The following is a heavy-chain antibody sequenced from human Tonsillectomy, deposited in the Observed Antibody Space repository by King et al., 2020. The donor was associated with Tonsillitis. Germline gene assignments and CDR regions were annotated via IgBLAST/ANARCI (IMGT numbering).Heavy chain of an antibody. J-gene: IGHJ6*03. CDR2: IIPMFGTA. CDR3: ASDLLGAYGDYCYRDV. CDR1: GGTFSSHG. Sequence: QLVQSGAEVKKPGSSVKVSCKASGGTFSSHGVSWVRQAPGQGLEWMGGIIPMFGTASYAQKFQGRVTITADKSTSTVYMELSSLRSEDTAVYYCASDLLGAYGDYCYRDVWGKGNTVTVS. V-gene: IGHV1-69*14. D-gene: IGHD2-8*02.